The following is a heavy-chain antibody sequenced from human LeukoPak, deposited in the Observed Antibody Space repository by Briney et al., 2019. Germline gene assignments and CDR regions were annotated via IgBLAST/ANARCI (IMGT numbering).Heavy chain of an antibody. CDR2: IRYDGGNT. D-gene: IGHD3-16*01. CDR1: GFIFSNYA. J-gene: IGHJ6*03. CDR3: AKDYAGGWPKRGMDV. V-gene: IGHV3-30*02. Sequence: GGSLRLSCAASGFIFSNYAMQWVRQAPGMGLEWVAFIRYDGGNTYYADSVRGRFTISRDNSKNTVYLQMNSLRAEDTAVYYCAKDYAGGWPKRGMDVWGKGATVTVSS.